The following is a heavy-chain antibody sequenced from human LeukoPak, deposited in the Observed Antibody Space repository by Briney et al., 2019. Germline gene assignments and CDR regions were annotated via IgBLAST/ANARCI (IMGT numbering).Heavy chain of an antibody. J-gene: IGHJ4*02. Sequence: PSETLSLTCTVSGGSISSGGYYWSWIRQPPGKGLEWIGYIYHSGSTYYNPSLKSRVTTSVDRSKNQFSLKLSSVTAADTAVYYCARGGIVGATTSYWGQGTLVTVSS. D-gene: IGHD1-26*01. V-gene: IGHV4-30-2*01. CDR3: ARGGIVGATTSY. CDR1: GGSISSGGYY. CDR2: IYHSGST.